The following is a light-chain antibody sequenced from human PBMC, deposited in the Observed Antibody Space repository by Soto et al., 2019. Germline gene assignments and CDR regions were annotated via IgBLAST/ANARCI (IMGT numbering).Light chain of an antibody. CDR2: DAS. Sequence: DIQMTQSPSSLSASVGDRVTITCQASQDITNYLNWYQQKPGKAPKLLIYDASSLETGVPSRFSGSGSGTDFSFTISSLQPEDSATYYCQHYDTPPLTFGGGTKVDIK. CDR3: QHYDTPPLT. V-gene: IGKV1-33*01. J-gene: IGKJ4*01. CDR1: QDITNY.